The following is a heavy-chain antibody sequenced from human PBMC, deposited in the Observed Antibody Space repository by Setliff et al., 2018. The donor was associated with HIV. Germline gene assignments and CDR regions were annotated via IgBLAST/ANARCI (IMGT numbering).Heavy chain of an antibody. Sequence: SETLSLTCAVSGYSISSGCYWGWSRQPPGKGLEWIGSMYHTGSTYYSPSLNSRFTISVDTSKNTLYLQMNSLRAEDTAFYYCSKEKFTFTVVRGVIDSWGQGTLVTVSS. CDR1: GYSISSGCY. V-gene: IGHV4-38-2*02. J-gene: IGHJ4*02. D-gene: IGHD3-10*01. CDR3: SKEKFTFTVVRGVIDS. CDR2: MYHTGST.